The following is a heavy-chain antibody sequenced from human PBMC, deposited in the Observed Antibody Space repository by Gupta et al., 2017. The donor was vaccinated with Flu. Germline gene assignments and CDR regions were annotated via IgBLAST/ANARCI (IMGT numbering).Heavy chain of an antibody. CDR3: ARDPRPTYCSSTSCPFRGYYYYMDV. D-gene: IGHD2-2*01. CDR2: INPNSGGT. V-gene: IGHV1-2*06. Sequence: GQGLEWMGRINPNSGGTNYAQKFQGRVTMTRDTSISTAYMELSRLRSDDTAVYYCARDPRPTYCSSTSCPFRGYYYYMDVWGKGTTVTVSS. J-gene: IGHJ6*03.